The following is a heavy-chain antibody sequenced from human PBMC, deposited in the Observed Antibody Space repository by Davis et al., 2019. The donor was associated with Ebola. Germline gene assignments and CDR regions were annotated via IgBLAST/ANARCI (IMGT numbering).Heavy chain of an antibody. CDR1: GYSFTTYR. D-gene: IGHD2-15*01. V-gene: IGHV5-51*01. Sequence: GESPNTPCKCSGYSFTTYRIGWVRQMPGKGLEWMGIIYPGDSDTRYSPSFQGQVTISADKSISTAYLQWSSLKASDTAMYYCARAVSGSSWDDAFDIWGQGTMVTVS. J-gene: IGHJ3*02. CDR2: IYPGDSDT. CDR3: ARAVSGSSWDDAFDI.